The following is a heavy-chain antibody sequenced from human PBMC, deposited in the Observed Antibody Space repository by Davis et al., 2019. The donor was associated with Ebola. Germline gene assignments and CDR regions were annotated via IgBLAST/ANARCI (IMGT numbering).Heavy chain of an antibody. CDR3: ARTYDFWSPFDP. D-gene: IGHD3-3*01. J-gene: IGHJ5*02. Sequence: GESLKISCAASGFTFSGSAMHWVRQASGKGLEWVGRIRSKANSYATAYAASVKGRFTISRDDSKNTAYLQMNSLKTEDTAVYYCARTYDFWSPFDPWGQGTLVTVSS. CDR2: IRSKANSYAT. V-gene: IGHV3-73*01. CDR1: GFTFSGSA.